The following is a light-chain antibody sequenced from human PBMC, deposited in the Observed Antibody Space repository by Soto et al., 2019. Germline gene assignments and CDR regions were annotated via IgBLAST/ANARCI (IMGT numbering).Light chain of an antibody. CDR1: NSDVGGYNY. CDR2: DVT. CDR3: SSYATGGTLVV. Sequence: QSALTQPASVSGSPGQSITISCTGTNSDVGGYNYVSWYQRHPGKAPKLMIYDVTNRPSGVSNRFSGSKSGNTASLTISGLQAEDEAHYYCSSYATGGTLVVFGGGTKLTVL. V-gene: IGLV2-14*03. J-gene: IGLJ2*01.